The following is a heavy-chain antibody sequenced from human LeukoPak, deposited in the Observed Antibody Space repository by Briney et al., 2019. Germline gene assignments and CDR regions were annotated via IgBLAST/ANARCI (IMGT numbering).Heavy chain of an antibody. D-gene: IGHD3-22*01. J-gene: IGHJ5*02. CDR1: GYTFTSYY. CDR3: ARDFDGLYDSSGKGFDP. CDR2: IIPIFGTA. V-gene: IGHV1-69*13. Sequence: GASVKVSCKASGYTFTSYYMHWVRQAPGQGLEWMGGIIPIFGTANYAQKFQGRVTITADESTSTAYMELSSLRSEDTAVYYCARDFDGLYDSSGKGFDPWGQGTLVTVSS.